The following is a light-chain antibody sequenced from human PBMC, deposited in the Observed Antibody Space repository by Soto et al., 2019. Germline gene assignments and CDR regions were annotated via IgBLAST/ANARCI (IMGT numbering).Light chain of an antibody. J-gene: IGLJ3*02. CDR1: SSDIGVYNF. CDR2: ELS. V-gene: IGLV2-14*01. Sequence: QAVLTQPASVSGSPGQSITISCTGTSSDIGVYNFVSWYQQHPRKAPKLIIYELSFRPSGVSNRFSGSKSGNTASLTISGLQAEDEAAYYCSSYSSSSTWVFGGGTKLTVL. CDR3: SSYSSSSTWV.